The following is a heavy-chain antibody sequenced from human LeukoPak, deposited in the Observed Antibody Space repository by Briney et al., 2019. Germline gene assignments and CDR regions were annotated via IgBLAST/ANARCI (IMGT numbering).Heavy chain of an antibody. CDR2: INTNTGNP. CDR1: GYTFTSYA. D-gene: IGHD2-15*01. CDR3: ATDLDKRYCSGGSCYVFDY. J-gene: IGHJ4*02. Sequence: ASVKVSCKASGYTFTSYAMNWVRQAPGQGLEWMGWINTNTGNPAYAQGFTGRFVFSLDTSVSTAYLQISSLKAEDTAVYYCATDLDKRYCSGGSCYVFDYWGQGTLVTVSS. V-gene: IGHV7-4-1*02.